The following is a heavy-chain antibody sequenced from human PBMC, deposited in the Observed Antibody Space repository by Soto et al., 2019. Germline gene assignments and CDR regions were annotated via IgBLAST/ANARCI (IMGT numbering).Heavy chain of an antibody. Sequence: QVQLVESGGGVVQPGRSLRLSCAASGFTFSSYDMHWVRQAPGKGLEWVAVIGYDGSNKDYADSVKGRFTISRDHSKNTLYLQMNSLTGEDTGVYYCARGYGVKSGTFDFWGQGTMVTVSS. CDR1: GFTFSSYD. J-gene: IGHJ4*03. CDR3: ARGYGVKSGTFDF. CDR2: IGYDGSNK. V-gene: IGHV3-33*01. D-gene: IGHD4-17*01.